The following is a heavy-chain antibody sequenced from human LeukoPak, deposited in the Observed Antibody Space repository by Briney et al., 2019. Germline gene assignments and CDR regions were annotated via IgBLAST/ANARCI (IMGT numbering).Heavy chain of an antibody. Sequence: GGSLRLSCAASGLTFSSYWMRWVRQAPGKGLEWVANIKRDGSEKYYVDSVKGRFTISRDNAKNSLYLQMNSLRAEDTAVYYCARGPHYYDSSGYHDPLLDYWGQGTLVTVSS. CDR2: IKRDGSEK. J-gene: IGHJ4*02. CDR3: ARGPHYYDSSGYHDPLLDY. CDR1: GLTFSSYW. V-gene: IGHV3-7*04. D-gene: IGHD3-22*01.